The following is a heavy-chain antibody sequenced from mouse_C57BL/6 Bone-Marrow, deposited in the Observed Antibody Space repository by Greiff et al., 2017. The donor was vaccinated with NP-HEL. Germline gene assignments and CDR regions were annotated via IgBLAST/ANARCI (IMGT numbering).Heavy chain of an antibody. CDR1: GFTFSDYY. V-gene: IGHV5-12*01. CDR2: ISNGGGST. Sequence: EVQRVESGGGLVQPGGSLKLSCAASGFTFSDYYMYWVRQTPEKRLEWVAYISNGGGSTYYPDTVKGRFTISRDNAKNTLYLQMSRLKSEDTAMYYCAGHYYGSSLYFDYWGQGTTLTVSS. J-gene: IGHJ2*01. CDR3: AGHYYGSSLYFDY. D-gene: IGHD1-1*01.